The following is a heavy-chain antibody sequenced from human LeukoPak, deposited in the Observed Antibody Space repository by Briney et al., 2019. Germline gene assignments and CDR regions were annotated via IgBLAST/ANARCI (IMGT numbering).Heavy chain of an antibody. CDR1: GFTSSSYE. Sequence: GGSLRLSCAASGFTSSSYEMNWVRQAPGKGLEWVSYISSSGSTIYYADSVKGRFTISRDNAKNSLYLQMNSLRAEDTAVYYCARTPLGAMGYYGMDVWGQGTTVTVSS. CDR3: ARTPLGAMGYYGMDV. V-gene: IGHV3-48*03. J-gene: IGHJ6*02. D-gene: IGHD1-26*01. CDR2: ISSSGSTI.